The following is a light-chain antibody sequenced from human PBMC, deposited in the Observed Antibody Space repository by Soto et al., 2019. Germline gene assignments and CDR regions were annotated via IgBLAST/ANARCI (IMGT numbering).Light chain of an antibody. CDR2: DAS. J-gene: IGKJ1*01. CDR3: QQYGSSPRT. Sequence: EIVLTQSPGTLSLSPCERATLSCRASQSLSSSQLAWYQQKPGQAPRLLIHDASSRATGISDRFTGSGSGTDFTLTITTLEPEDFAVYYCQQYGSSPRTFGLGTKVDIK. V-gene: IGKV3-20*01. CDR1: QSLSSSQ.